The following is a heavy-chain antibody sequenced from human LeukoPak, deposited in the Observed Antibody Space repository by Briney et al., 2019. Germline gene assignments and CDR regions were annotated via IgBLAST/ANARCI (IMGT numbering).Heavy chain of an antibody. D-gene: IGHD4-17*01. J-gene: IGHJ4*02. CDR1: GFTFSDDY. V-gene: IGHV3-11*01. Sequence: PGGSLRLSCAASGFTFSDDYMSWIRQAPGKGPEWVSYISSDGSTIFYADSVKGRFTISRDNAKNSLFLQMNSLRAEDTAVCYCARERTTVRYWGQGTLVTVSS. CDR3: ARERTTVRY. CDR2: ISSDGSTI.